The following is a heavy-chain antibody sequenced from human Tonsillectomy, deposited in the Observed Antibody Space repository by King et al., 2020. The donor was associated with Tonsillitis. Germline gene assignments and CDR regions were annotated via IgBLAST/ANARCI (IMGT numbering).Heavy chain of an antibody. Sequence: QLVQSGAEVKKPGASVKVSFKASGYTFTSYGISWVLQAPGQGLEWMGWNSAYNGNTNHGQQLQGRVTMTTDTSTSTAYMELRSLRSDDTAVYYCARDHIVVVPAAVDAFDIWGQGTMVTVSS. CDR2: NSAYNGNT. CDR1: GYTFTSYG. CDR3: ARDHIVVVPAAVDAFDI. D-gene: IGHD2-2*01. J-gene: IGHJ3*02. V-gene: IGHV1-18*01.